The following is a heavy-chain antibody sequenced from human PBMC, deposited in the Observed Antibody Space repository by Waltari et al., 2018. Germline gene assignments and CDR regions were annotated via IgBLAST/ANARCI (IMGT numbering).Heavy chain of an antibody. CDR1: GFTWRNYW. CDR3: ARVPLPWYLDY. J-gene: IGHJ4*02. Sequence: EVQVVESGGGLVQHGGSLRLYCAASGFTWRNYWMTWVRRAPGKGLEWVANINQDGNWLHYVDSVRGRFTISRDNAKNSMFLQMNSLRAEDTAVYYCARVPLPWYLDYWGQGTLVTVSS. CDR2: INQDGNWL. V-gene: IGHV3-7*01.